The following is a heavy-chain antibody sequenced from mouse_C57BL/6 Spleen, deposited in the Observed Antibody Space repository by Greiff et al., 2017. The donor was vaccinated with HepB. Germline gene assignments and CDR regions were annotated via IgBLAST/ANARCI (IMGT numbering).Heavy chain of an antibody. D-gene: IGHD1-1*01. J-gene: IGHJ2*01. V-gene: IGHV14-4*01. CDR1: GFNIKDDY. Sequence: VQLKESGAELVRPGASVKLSCTASGFNIKDDYMHWVKQRPEQGLEWIGWIDPENGDTEYASKFQGKATITADTSSNTAYLQHSSLTSEDTAVYYCTTPSYYYGSSGYWGQGTTLTVSS. CDR3: TTPSYYYGSSGY. CDR2: IDPENGDT.